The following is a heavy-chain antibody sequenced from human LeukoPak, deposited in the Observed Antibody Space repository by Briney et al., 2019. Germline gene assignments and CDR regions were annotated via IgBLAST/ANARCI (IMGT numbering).Heavy chain of an antibody. V-gene: IGHV3-74*01. CDR3: ARDRRFLEWLPFDAFDI. D-gene: IGHD3-3*01. Sequence: GGSLRLSCAASGFTFSSYWMHWVRQPPGKGLVWVSRIHSDGSSTSYADSVKGRFTISRDNAKNTLYLQMNSLRAEDTAVYYCARDRRFLEWLPFDAFDIWGQGTMVTVSS. CDR1: GFTFSSYW. J-gene: IGHJ3*02. CDR2: IHSDGSST.